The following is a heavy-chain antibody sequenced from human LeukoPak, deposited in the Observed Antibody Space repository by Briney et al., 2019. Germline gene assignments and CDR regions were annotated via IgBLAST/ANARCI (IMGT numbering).Heavy chain of an antibody. CDR3: ARRAYSAAYWKHFDY. D-gene: IGHD1-1*01. V-gene: IGHV4-4*07. CDR2: IYISETT. CDR1: GGSISSYY. Sequence: SETLSLTCTVSGGSISSYYWSWIRQPAGKGLEWIGRIYISETTIYNPSLRSRVTMSVDTSKNQFSLKLNSVTAADTAVYFCARRAYSAAYWKHFDYWGQGTLVTVSS. J-gene: IGHJ4*02.